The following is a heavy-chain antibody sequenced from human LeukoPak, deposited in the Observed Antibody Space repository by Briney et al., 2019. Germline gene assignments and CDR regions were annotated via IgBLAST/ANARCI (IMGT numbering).Heavy chain of an antibody. Sequence: GGSLRLSCAASGFTFSSYAMSWVRQAPGKGLEWVSAISGSGGSTYYADSVKGRFTISRDNSKNTLYLQMNSLRAEDTAVYYCAKDSSDYYYYYGMDVWGQGTTVTVSS. CDR2: ISGSGGST. V-gene: IGHV3-23*01. J-gene: IGHJ6*02. CDR3: AKDSSDYYYYYGMDV. CDR1: GFTFSSYA.